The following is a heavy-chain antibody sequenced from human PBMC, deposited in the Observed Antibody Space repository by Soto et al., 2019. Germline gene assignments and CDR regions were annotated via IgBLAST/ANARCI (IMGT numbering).Heavy chain of an antibody. CDR2: IGTAGDT. CDR3: AKSQEIGSHFFDS. Sequence: PVGSLGVSCEDSGFTFSGFDMHWVRQPTGKGLEWVSSIGTAGDTYYAVSVKGRFTISRDNAKNSLSLQMNSLRAGDMAVYFCAKSQEIGSHFFDSWGQGTQVTVSS. CDR1: GFTFSGFD. V-gene: IGHV3-13*01. J-gene: IGHJ4*02. D-gene: IGHD3-10*01.